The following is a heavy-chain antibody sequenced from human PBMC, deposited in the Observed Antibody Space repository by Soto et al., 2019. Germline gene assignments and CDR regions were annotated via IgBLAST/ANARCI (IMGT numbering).Heavy chain of an antibody. D-gene: IGHD6-6*01. CDR3: AREPKGQLGEYYYYVMDD. J-gene: IGHJ6*02. Sequence: GGSLIRSCATSGFTVSSNYMSWARHAHGKGLERVSVINSGANTYYADSVKGRLTISRDNSKNTLYLQMNSLRSEDTAVYYCAREPKGQLGEYYYYVMDDWGQGATVTVSS. CDR2: INSGANT. CDR1: GFTVSSNY. V-gene: IGHV3-53*01.